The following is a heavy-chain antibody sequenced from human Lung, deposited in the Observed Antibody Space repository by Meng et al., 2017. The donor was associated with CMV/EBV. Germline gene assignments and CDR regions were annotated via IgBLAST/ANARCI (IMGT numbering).Heavy chain of an antibody. J-gene: IGHJ4*02. CDR3: THYCSSITCFKSWGY. V-gene: IGHV3-15*01. Sequence: ESLKISCAASGFTFSTAWMSWVRQAPGKGLEWVGRIKSRNDGGTAEYSAPLKDRFIISRDDSKNMVYLQMNSLRTEDTGVYYCTHYCSSITCFKSWGYWGQGXLVTVSS. CDR1: GFTFSTAW. CDR2: IKSRNDGGTA. D-gene: IGHD2-2*01.